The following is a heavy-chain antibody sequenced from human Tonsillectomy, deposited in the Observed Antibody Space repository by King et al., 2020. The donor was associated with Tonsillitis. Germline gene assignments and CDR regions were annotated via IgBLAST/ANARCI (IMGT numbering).Heavy chain of an antibody. CDR3: ARDLSPYCSGGSCYSFDY. CDR2: ISYDGSNK. Sequence: VQLVESGGGVVQPGRSLRLSCAASGFTFSNYAMHWVRQAPGKGLEWVAVISYDGSNKYYADSVKGRFTISRDNSKNTLYLQMNSLRAEETAVYYCARDLSPYCSGGSCYSFDYWGQGTLVTVSS. V-gene: IGHV3-30-3*01. J-gene: IGHJ4*02. D-gene: IGHD2-15*01. CDR1: GFTFSNYA.